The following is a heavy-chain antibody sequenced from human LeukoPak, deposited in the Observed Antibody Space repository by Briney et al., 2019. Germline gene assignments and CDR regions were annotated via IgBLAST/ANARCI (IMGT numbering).Heavy chain of an antibody. CDR2: ISGSGGST. CDR1: GLTFSNYA. CDR3: AKDKMELPYYFDY. J-gene: IGHJ4*02. Sequence: GGSLRLSCAASGLTFSNYAMSWVRQAPGKGLEWVSAISGSGGSTYYADSVKGRFTISRDNSKNTLYLQMNSLRAEDTAVYYCAKDKMELPYYFDYWGQGILVTVSS. V-gene: IGHV3-23*01. D-gene: IGHD1-7*01.